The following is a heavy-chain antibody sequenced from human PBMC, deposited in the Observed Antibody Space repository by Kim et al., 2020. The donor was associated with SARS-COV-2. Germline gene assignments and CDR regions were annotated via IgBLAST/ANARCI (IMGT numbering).Heavy chain of an antibody. J-gene: IGHJ6*02. CDR2: IIPILGIA. Sequence: SVKVSCKASGVTFSSYTISWVRQAPGQGLEWMGRIIPILGIANYAQKFQGRVTITADKSTSTAYMELSSLRSEDTAVYYCARDGDRGGYYYYYGMDVWGQGTTVTVSS. CDR3: ARDGDRGGYYYYYGMDV. CDR1: GVTFSSYT. D-gene: IGHD3-10*01. V-gene: IGHV1-69*04.